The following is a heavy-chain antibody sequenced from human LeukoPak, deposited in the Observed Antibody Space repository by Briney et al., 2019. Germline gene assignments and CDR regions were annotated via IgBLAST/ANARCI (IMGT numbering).Heavy chain of an antibody. CDR2: ITGYNGNT. V-gene: IGHV1-18*01. Sequence: ASVKVSCKASGYTVTTYGISWVRQAPAQGLEWMGWITGYNGNTKYVQKFQGRVTMTTDTPTTTAYMELRNLRSDDTAVYYCARDSRSLDAFDIWGQGTMVTVSS. J-gene: IGHJ3*02. CDR3: ARDSRSLDAFDI. CDR1: GYTVTTYG.